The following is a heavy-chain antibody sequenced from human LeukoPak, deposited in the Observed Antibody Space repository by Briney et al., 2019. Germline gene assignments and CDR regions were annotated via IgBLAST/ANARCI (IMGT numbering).Heavy chain of an antibody. V-gene: IGHV3-23*01. CDR2: ISGSGSST. D-gene: IGHD6-19*01. CDR1: GFTFSNYG. Sequence: GGSLRLSCAASGFTFSNYGMSWVRQAPGKGLGWVSAISGSGSSTYYADSVKGRFTISRDNSKNTLYQQMNSLRAEDTAVYYCAKWYSSGWYASFDYWGQGTLVTVSS. CDR3: AKWYSSGWYASFDY. J-gene: IGHJ4*02.